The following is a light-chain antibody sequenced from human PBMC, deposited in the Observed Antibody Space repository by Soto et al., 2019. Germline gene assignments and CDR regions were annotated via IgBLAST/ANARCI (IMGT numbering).Light chain of an antibody. Sequence: NFMLTQPHSVSESPGKTVTISCTRSSGSIASNYVQWYQQRPGSAPTTVIYEDNQRPSGVPDRFSGSIDSSSNSAPLTISGLKAGDGADYFRQFYYSHNRVIRGGTKLTVL. V-gene: IGLV6-57*04. CDR2: EDN. J-gene: IGLJ2*01. CDR1: SGSIASNY. CDR3: QFYYSHNRV.